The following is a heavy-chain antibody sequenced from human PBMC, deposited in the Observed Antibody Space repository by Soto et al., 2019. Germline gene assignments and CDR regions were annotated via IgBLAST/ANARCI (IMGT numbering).Heavy chain of an antibody. Sequence: SETLSLTCTVSGGSISSYYWSWIRQPPGKGLEWIGYIYYSGSTNYNPSLKSRVTISVDTSKNQFSLKLSSVTAADTAVYYCARYCSSTSCPGGYYYGMDVWGQGTTVTVSS. CDR3: ARYCSSTSCPGGYYYGMDV. J-gene: IGHJ6*02. V-gene: IGHV4-59*12. CDR1: GGSISSYY. CDR2: IYYSGST. D-gene: IGHD2-2*01.